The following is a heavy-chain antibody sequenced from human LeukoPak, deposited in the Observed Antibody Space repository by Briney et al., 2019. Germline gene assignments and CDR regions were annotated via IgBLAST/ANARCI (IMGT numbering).Heavy chain of an antibody. Sequence: GGSLRLSCAASGFTFSSYAMSWVRQAPGKGLEWVSAISGSGGSTYYADSVKGRFTISRDNSKNTLYLQMNSLRAEDTAVYYCAKLKTYCYDSSLDYWGQGTLVTVSS. D-gene: IGHD3-22*01. CDR2: ISGSGGST. V-gene: IGHV3-23*01. CDR1: GFTFSSYA. J-gene: IGHJ4*02. CDR3: AKLKTYCYDSSLDY.